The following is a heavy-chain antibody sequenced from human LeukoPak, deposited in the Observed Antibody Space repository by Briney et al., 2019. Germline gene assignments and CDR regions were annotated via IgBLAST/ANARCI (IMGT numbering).Heavy chain of an antibody. Sequence: ASVKVSCKASGYTFTSYYMHWVRQAPGQGLEWMGIINPSGGSTSYAQKFQGRVTMTRDTSTSTVYMELSRLRSDDTAVYYCARDARIAAAERSAFDIWGQGTMVTVSS. V-gene: IGHV1-46*01. CDR3: ARDARIAAAERSAFDI. CDR2: INPSGGST. CDR1: GYTFTSYY. J-gene: IGHJ3*02. D-gene: IGHD6-13*01.